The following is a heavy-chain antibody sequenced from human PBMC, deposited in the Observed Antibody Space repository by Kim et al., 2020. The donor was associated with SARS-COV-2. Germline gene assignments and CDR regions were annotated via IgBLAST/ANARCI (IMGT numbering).Heavy chain of an antibody. Sequence: SGAMSYADSVKGRFTISRDNAKNSLYLQMNSLRAEDTAVYYCVRGYYFDYWGQGTLVSVSS. J-gene: IGHJ4*02. CDR2: SGAM. V-gene: IGHV3-21*01. CDR3: VRGYYFDY. D-gene: IGHD2-15*01.